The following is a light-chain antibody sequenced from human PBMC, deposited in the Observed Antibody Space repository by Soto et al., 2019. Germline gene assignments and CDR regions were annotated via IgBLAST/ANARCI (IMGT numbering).Light chain of an antibody. J-gene: IGKJ1*01. CDR3: LQDYGDSWT. V-gene: IGKV1-6*01. CDR2: AAS. CDR1: QGISSY. Sequence: AIQLTQSTSSLSASVGDRVTITCRASQGISSYLAWYQQKPGKAPKLLIYAASNLYTGVPSRFSGRGSGTEFTLTISSLQPEDFASYYCLQDYGDSWTFGQG.